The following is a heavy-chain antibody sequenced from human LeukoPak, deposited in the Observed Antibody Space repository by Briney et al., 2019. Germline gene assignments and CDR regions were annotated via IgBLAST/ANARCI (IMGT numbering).Heavy chain of an antibody. V-gene: IGHV1-69*05. CDR2: IISIFGTA. J-gene: IGHJ4*02. CDR1: GGTFSSYA. D-gene: IGHD3-22*01. Sequence: SVKVSCKASGGTFSSYAISWVRQAPGQGLEWMGGIISIFGTANYAQKFQGRVTITTDESTSTAYMELSSLRSEDTAVYYCARARYYDSSGYYFDYWGQGTLVTVSS. CDR3: ARARYYDSSGYYFDY.